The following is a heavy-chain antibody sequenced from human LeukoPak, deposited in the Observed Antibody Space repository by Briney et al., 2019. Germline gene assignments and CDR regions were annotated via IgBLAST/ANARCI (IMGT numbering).Heavy chain of an antibody. Sequence: SVKVSCKASGGAFSSYAISWVRQAPGQGLEWMGRIIPILGIANYAQKFQGRVTITADKSTSTAYMELSSLRSEDTAVYYCARRSGSGAGYGMDVWGQGTTVTVSS. CDR1: GGAFSSYA. J-gene: IGHJ6*02. V-gene: IGHV1-69*04. D-gene: IGHD3-10*01. CDR2: IIPILGIA. CDR3: ARRSGSGAGYGMDV.